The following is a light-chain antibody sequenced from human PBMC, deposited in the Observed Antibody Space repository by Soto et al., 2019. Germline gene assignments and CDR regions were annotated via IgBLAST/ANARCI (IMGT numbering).Light chain of an antibody. CDR2: DAS. CDR3: QQYGSSPGLFT. V-gene: IGKV3-20*01. Sequence: EIVLTQSPGTLSLSPGERATLSCRASQSVSSTYLAWYQQKPGQAPRLLIYDASRSATGIPDRFSGSGSGTDFTLTISRLEPEDFAVYYCQQYGSSPGLFTFGPGTKVDIK. CDR1: QSVSSTY. J-gene: IGKJ3*01.